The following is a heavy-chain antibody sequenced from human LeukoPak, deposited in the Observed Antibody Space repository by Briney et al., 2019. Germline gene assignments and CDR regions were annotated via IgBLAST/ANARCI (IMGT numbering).Heavy chain of an antibody. CDR1: GGSISSGGYY. V-gene: IGHV4-31*03. J-gene: IGHJ4*02. CDR3: ARNSNDYSYFDY. Sequence: SETLSLTCTVSGGSISSGGYYWTWIRQHPGKGLEWIGYIYYSGTTYYNPSLESRVTISVDTSKNQFSLKLSSVTAADAAVYYCARNSNDYSYFDYWGQGTLVTVSA. CDR2: IYYSGTT. D-gene: IGHD3-22*01.